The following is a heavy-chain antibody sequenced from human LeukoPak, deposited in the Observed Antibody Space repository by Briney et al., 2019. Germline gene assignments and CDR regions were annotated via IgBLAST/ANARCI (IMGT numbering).Heavy chain of an antibody. CDR1: GGSIISGGYY. V-gene: IGHV4-31*03. D-gene: IGHD1-26*01. J-gene: IGHJ4*02. Sequence: SQTLSLTCTVSGGSIISGGYYWSWIRQHPGKGLEWIGYIYYSGSTYYNPSLKSRVTISVDTSKNQFSLKLSSVTAADTAVYYCARAAHSVGATPGFDYWGQGTLVTVSS. CDR3: ARAAHSVGATPGFDY. CDR2: IYYSGST.